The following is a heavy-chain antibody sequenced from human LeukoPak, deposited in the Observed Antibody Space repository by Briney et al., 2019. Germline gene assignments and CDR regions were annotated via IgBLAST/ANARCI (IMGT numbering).Heavy chain of an antibody. CDR2: FDPEDGET. J-gene: IGHJ4*02. D-gene: IGHD6-13*01. CDR1: GYTLTELS. V-gene: IGHV1-24*01. Sequence: ASVKVSCKVSGYTLTELSMHWVRQAPGKGLEWMGGFDPEDGETIYAQKFQGRVTMTEDTSTDTDYMELSSLRSEDTAVYYCATFSGYSSSWYVDYWGQGTLVTVSS. CDR3: ATFSGYSSSWYVDY.